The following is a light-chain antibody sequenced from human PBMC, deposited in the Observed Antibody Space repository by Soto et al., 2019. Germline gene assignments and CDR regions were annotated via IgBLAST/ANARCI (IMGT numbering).Light chain of an antibody. V-gene: IGKV3-20*01. CDR1: QSVSSSY. CDR2: GAS. Sequence: EIVLTQSPGTLSLSPGERATLPCRVSQSVSSSYLAWYQQKPGQAPRLLIYGASSRATGIPDRFSGSGSGTDFTLTISRLEPEDFAVYYCQQYGSSPPATFGQGTKVDIK. J-gene: IGKJ1*01. CDR3: QQYGSSPPAT.